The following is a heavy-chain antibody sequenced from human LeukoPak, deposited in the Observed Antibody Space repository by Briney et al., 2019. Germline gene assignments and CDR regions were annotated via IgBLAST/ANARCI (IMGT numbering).Heavy chain of an antibody. V-gene: IGHV3-30-3*01. CDR2: ISYDGSNK. D-gene: IGHD3-10*01. J-gene: IGHJ4*02. CDR3: SALPRFGEPFSPSY. CDR1: GFTFSSYA. Sequence: GGSLRLSCAASGFTFSSYAMHWVRQAPGKGLEWVAVISYDGSNKYYADSVKGRFTISRDNSKNTLYLQMNSLRAEDTAVYYCSALPRFGEPFSPSYWGQGTLVTVSS.